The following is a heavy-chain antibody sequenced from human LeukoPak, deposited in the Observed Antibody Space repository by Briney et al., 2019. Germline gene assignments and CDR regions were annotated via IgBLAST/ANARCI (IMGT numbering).Heavy chain of an antibody. CDR2: IYYSGST. D-gene: IGHD3-10*01. Sequence: SETLSLTCTVSGGSVSSSSYYWGWIRQPPMKGLEWIWSIYYSGSTEYNLSLKSRVTISVDTSRNQFSLKLSSVTAADTAVYYCARHQSYGSGTYYAPFDNWGQGILVTVSS. V-gene: IGHV4-39*01. CDR1: GGSVSSSSYY. CDR3: ARHQSYGSGTYYAPFDN. J-gene: IGHJ4*02.